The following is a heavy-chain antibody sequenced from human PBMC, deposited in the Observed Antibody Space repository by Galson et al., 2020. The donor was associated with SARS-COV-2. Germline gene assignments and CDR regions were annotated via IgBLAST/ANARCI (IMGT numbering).Heavy chain of an antibody. Sequence: GESLKISCAASGFTFSSYGMHWVRQAPGKGLEWVAVISYDGSNKYYADSVKGRFTISRDNSKNTLYLQMNSLRAEDTAVYYCAKVNLRYYFDYWGQGTLVTVSS. V-gene: IGHV3-30*18. CDR2: ISYDGSNK. J-gene: IGHJ4*02. CDR3: AKVNLRYYFDY. CDR1: GFTFSSYG.